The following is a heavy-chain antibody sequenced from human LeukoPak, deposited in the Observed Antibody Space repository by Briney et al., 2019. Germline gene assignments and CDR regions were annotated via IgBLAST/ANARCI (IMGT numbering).Heavy chain of an antibody. CDR3: ASTPYYDSSGYFDY. CDR2: IYYSGST. J-gene: IGHJ4*02. CDR1: GGFISSSPYY. Sequence: SETLSLTCSVCGGFISSSPYYWGWIRQPPGKGLEWIGTIYYSGSTYYNPSLKSRVTISVDTSKNQFSLKLSSVTAADTAVYYCASTPYYDSSGYFDYWGQGTLVTVSS. D-gene: IGHD3-22*01. V-gene: IGHV4-39*07.